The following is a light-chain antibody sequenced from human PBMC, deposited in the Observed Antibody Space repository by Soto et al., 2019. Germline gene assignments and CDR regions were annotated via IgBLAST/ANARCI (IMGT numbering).Light chain of an antibody. Sequence: DIQVTQSPSSLSASVGDRVTITCQASQDISTYLNWYQQKPGKAPRLLIYDASSLETGVPSRFSGCGSGTDFTFTISNLQPEDIATYHCQQYDSVPYTFGQGTKLEIK. V-gene: IGKV1-33*01. CDR2: DAS. J-gene: IGKJ2*01. CDR3: QQYDSVPYT. CDR1: QDISTY.